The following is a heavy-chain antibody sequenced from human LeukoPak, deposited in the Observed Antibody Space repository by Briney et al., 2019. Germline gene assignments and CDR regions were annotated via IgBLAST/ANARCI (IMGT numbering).Heavy chain of an antibody. D-gene: IGHD6-19*01. CDR2: INVGNGNT. CDR1: GYTFTSYY. J-gene: IGHJ4*02. Sequence: GASVKVSCKASGYTFTSYYMHWVRQAPGQRLEWMGWINVGNGNTKYSQEFQGRVTITRDTSASTAYMELSSLRSEDMAVYYCARVVKYSSGPLTDLLPYYFDYWGQGTLVTVSS. V-gene: IGHV1-3*03. CDR3: ARVVKYSSGPLTDLLPYYFDY.